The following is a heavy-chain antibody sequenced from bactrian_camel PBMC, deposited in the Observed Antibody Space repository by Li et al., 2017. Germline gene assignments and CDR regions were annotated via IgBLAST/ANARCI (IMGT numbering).Heavy chain of an antibody. D-gene: IGHD2*01. Sequence: VQLVESGGGLVQPGGSLRLSCAASGFTFSSYAMSWVRQAPGKGLEWVSSIEGDGDPTYYADSVKGRFTISRDHAKNTVYLQMNSLKLEDTAVYYCVREGSTFCSGGSCHIFDDWGQGTQVTVS. J-gene: IGHJ4*01. CDR3: VREGSTFCSGGSCHIFDD. CDR1: GFTFSSYA. V-gene: IGHV3S35*01. CDR2: IEGDGDPT.